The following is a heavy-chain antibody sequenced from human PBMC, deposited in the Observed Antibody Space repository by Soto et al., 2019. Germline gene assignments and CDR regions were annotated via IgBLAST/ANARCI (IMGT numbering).Heavy chain of an antibody. CDR2: IDWDDDK. J-gene: IGHJ6*02. CDR3: ARIRVDTAMYFNNYGMDV. CDR1: GFSLSDPGMC. V-gene: IGHV2-70*20. D-gene: IGHD5-18*01. Sequence: SGPTLVNPTQTLTLTCTLSGFSLSDPGMCVSWVRQPPGKALEWLALIDWDDDKYYTTSLKTRLTIAKDTSKNQVIPTMTNVAPVDTATYYCARIRVDTAMYFNNYGMDVWGQGTTVTVSS.